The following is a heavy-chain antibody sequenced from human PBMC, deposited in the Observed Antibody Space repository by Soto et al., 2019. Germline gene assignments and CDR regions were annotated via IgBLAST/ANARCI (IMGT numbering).Heavy chain of an antibody. CDR1: GYTXISYS. Sequence: SXKVSFKASGYTXISYSIPVVRQAPGQGLEWMGWISSYNGNTHYAQKVQGRVTTTTDKSTSTAYMEMRRLRSDDTAVYYCARGDDSVGPDYWGQGTLVTVSS. J-gene: IGHJ4*02. D-gene: IGHD1-1*01. CDR3: ARGDDSVGPDY. V-gene: IGHV1-18*04. CDR2: ISSYNGNT.